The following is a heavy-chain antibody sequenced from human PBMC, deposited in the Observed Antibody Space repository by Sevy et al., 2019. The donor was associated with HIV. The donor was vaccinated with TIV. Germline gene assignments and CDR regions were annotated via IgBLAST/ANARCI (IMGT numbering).Heavy chain of an antibody. J-gene: IGHJ5*02. V-gene: IGHV4-59*01. Sequence: SETLSLTCTVSGGSISSYYWSWIRQPPGKGLEWIGYIYYSGSTNYNPSLKSRVTISVDTSKNQFSLKLSSVTAADTAVYYCARVDRQPEIDWFDPWGQGTLVTVSS. CDR1: GGSISSYY. D-gene: IGHD2-2*03. CDR3: ARVDRQPEIDWFDP. CDR2: IYYSGST.